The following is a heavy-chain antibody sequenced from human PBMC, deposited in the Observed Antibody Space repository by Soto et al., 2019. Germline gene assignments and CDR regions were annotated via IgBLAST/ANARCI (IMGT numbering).Heavy chain of an antibody. D-gene: IGHD3-22*01. Sequence: PGASLRLSYAGSGFTFSSYAMHWVRQAPGKGLEWVAVISYDGSNKYYADSVKGRFTISRDNSKNTLYLQMNSLRAEDTAVYYCARALDSSGYWHAFDIWGQGTMVTVSS. J-gene: IGHJ3*02. CDR2: ISYDGSNK. V-gene: IGHV3-30-3*01. CDR1: GFTFSSYA. CDR3: ARALDSSGYWHAFDI.